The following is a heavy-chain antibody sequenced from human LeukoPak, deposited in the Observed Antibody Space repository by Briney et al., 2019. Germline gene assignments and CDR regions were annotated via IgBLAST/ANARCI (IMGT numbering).Heavy chain of an antibody. Sequence: TARVSCKASRGTFSSYAIRSVPQGPGQGLWSRGGVIPIFGTANYAQTFQGRVTITADKSTSTAYMELSSLRYEDTVVYYGARGGYCSGGSCYPNWFDPWGQGTLVTVSS. J-gene: IGHJ5*02. D-gene: IGHD2-15*01. CDR1: RGTFSSYA. V-gene: IGHV1-69*06. CDR3: ARGGYCSGGSCYPNWFDP. CDR2: VIPIFGTA.